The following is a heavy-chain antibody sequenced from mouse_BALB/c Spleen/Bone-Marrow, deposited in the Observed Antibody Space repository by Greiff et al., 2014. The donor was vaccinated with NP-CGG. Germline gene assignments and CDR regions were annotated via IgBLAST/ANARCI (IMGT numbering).Heavy chain of an antibody. CDR1: GFSLTSYG. D-gene: IGHD1-1*01. J-gene: IGHJ4*01. Sequence: VMLVESGPGLVAPSQSRSISCTVSGFSLTSYGVHWVRQPPGQGLEWLGAIWAGGSTNYNSALMSRLTISKDNSKSQVFLKMNSLQTEDTAMYYCAREGRGYYGSSGAAMDYWGQGTKVTVSS. CDR3: AREGRGYYGSSGAAMDY. CDR2: IWAGGST. V-gene: IGHV2-9*02.